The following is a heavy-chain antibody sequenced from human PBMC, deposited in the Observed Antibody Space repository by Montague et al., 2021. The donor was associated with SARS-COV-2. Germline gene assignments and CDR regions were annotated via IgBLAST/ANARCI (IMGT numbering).Heavy chain of an antibody. J-gene: IGHJ2*01. CDR2: TYYRSKWYN. V-gene: IGHV6-1*01. CDR1: GDSVSSNIAT. CDR3: ARAYCGSDCYFYWYFGL. Sequence: CAISGDSVSSNIATWNWIRQSPSRGLEWLGRTYYRSKWYNDYAVSVKSRVIINPDTSNNRISRQLNSVTPEDTAVYYWARAYCGSDCYFYWYFGLWGRGTQVAVTS. D-gene: IGHD2-21*02.